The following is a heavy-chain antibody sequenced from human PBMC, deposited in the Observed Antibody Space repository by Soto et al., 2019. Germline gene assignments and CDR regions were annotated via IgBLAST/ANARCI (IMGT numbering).Heavy chain of an antibody. J-gene: IGHJ4*02. V-gene: IGHV1-18*01. D-gene: IGHD2-2*01. Sequence: QVHLVQSGAEVKKPGASVKVSCKASGYTFISYDISWVRQAPGQGIEWMGWISAYNGNANYAQKLQGRVTMTTDTPTNTAYMELRSLRSDDTAVYYCARITSDAGFDYWGQGTLVTVSS. CDR2: ISAYNGNA. CDR1: GYTFISYD. CDR3: ARITSDAGFDY.